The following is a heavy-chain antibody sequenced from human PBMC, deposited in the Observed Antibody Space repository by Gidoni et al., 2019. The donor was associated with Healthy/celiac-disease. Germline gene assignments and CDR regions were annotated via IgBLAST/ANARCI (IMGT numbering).Heavy chain of an antibody. Sequence: QVQLVESGGGVVQPGGSLRLSCAASGFTFSSYGMHWVRQAPGKGLEWVAFIRYDGSNKYYADSVKGRFTISRDNSKNTLYLQMNSLRAEDTAVYYCAKGLWGAVAGDAFDIWGQGTMVTVSS. CDR2: IRYDGSNK. D-gene: IGHD6-19*01. CDR1: GFTFSSYG. V-gene: IGHV3-30*02. CDR3: AKGLWGAVAGDAFDI. J-gene: IGHJ3*02.